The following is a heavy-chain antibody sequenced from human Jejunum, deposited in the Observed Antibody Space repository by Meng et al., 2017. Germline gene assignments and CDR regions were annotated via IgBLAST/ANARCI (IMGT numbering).Heavy chain of an antibody. J-gene: IGHJ4*02. CDR1: GYTFTTYD. D-gene: IGHD6-13*01. CDR2: MSPSSANT. V-gene: IGHV1-8*01. Sequence: QGQLVQAGAGVKVPGASVKVSCKASGYTFTTYDINWVRQATGQGLEWMGWMSPSSANTGYAQKFQGRVTMTRDTSVSTAYMELSSLTSDDTAIYYCARGVAAGVDYWGQGSLVTVSS. CDR3: ARGVAAGVDY.